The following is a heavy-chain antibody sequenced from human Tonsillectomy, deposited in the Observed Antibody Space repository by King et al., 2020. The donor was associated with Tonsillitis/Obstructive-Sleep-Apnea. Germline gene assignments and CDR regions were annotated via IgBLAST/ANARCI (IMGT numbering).Heavy chain of an antibody. D-gene: IGHD1-26*01. V-gene: IGHV4-39*01. CDR3: GRHARSYPDYYDYMDV. CDR1: GDSISSRSYY. CDR2: INYNADT. Sequence: QLQESGPGLVKPSETLSLTCFVSGDSISSRSYYWGWVRQPPGQGLEWVGTINYNADTYYSPSLKRRVTISVATSKNHFSLKLSSVTAADTAVYYCGRHARSYPDYYDYMDVWGEGTTVTVPS. J-gene: IGHJ6*03.